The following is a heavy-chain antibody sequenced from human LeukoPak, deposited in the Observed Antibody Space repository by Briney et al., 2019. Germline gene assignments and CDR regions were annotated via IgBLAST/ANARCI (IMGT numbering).Heavy chain of an antibody. D-gene: IGHD5-24*01. Sequence: PGGSLRLSCAASGFTFDDYAMHWVRQAPGKGLEWVSGISWNSGSIGYADSVKGRFTISRDNAKNSLYLQMNSLRAEDTALYYCAKGADIEMATLYIDYWGQGTLVTVSS. CDR2: ISWNSGSI. CDR3: AKGADIEMATLYIDY. J-gene: IGHJ4*02. V-gene: IGHV3-9*01. CDR1: GFTFDDYA.